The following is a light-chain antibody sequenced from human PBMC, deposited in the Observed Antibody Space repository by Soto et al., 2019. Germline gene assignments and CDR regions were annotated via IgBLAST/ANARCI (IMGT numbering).Light chain of an antibody. Sequence: EIVLTQSPGTLSLSPGERATLSCRASHSVSSSYLAWYQQKPGQAPRLLIYGASTRATGIPARFSGRGSGTEFTLTLSRLQSEDFAVYFCQQYNSYPITFGQGTRLEIK. J-gene: IGKJ5*01. CDR3: QQYNSYPIT. CDR2: GAS. V-gene: IGKV3-15*01. CDR1: HSVSSSY.